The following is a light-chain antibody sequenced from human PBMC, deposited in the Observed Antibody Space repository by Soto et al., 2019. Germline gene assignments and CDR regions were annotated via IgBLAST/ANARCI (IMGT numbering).Light chain of an antibody. J-gene: IGKJ1*01. Sequence: AIEMTQSPSSLSSTVRKRVTITCRASQGIRDDLAWYQRKPGKAPKLLIYSASSLHGGVPSRFSGSGSGTDFTLTISSLQPEDFATYSCRQSYSTTWTFGQGTNVDI. V-gene: IGKV1-6*01. CDR3: RQSYSTTWT. CDR1: QGIRDD. CDR2: SAS.